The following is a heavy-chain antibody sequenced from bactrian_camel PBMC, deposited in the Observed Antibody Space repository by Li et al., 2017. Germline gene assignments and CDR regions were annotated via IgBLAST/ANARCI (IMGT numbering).Heavy chain of an antibody. CDR1: EFPNESSD. Sequence: QLVESGGGSVQTGETLTLSCTDSEFPNESSDMGWYRRAPGKGLEWVSSINSASDSTLYTDSVKGRFTIARDNAKNTLYLQMNSLRPEDTAMYFCVAGRGRMGQGTQVTVS. J-gene: IGHJ4*01. V-gene: IGHV3S40*01. D-gene: IGHD7*01. CDR2: INSASDST.